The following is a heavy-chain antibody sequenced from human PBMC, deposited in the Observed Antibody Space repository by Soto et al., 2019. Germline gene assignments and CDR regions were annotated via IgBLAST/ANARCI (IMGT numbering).Heavy chain of an antibody. V-gene: IGHV3-23*01. CDR3: ARDPGGIAPGFWFDP. J-gene: IGHJ5*02. Sequence: EAQLLESGGGLVQPGGSLRLSCAASIFSFSSFAMSWVRQAPGKGLEWVSSINIGGTNTYYADSVKGRFTISRDNSKNTVYLHMNGLRAEDTAVYYCARDPGGIAPGFWFDPWGQGTLVTVSS. D-gene: IGHD6-13*01. CDR1: IFSFSSFA. CDR2: INIGGTNT.